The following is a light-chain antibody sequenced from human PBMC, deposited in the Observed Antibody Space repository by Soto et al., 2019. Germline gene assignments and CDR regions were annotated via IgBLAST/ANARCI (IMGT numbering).Light chain of an antibody. CDR2: DVS. CDR1: SSDIGAYNF. CDR3: SSYTSSSTHV. J-gene: IGLJ1*01. Sequence: QSVLTQPASVSGSPGQSITISCTGTSSDIGAYNFVSWYQQHPGKVPKLMIFDVSRRPSGISDRFSGSKSGNTASLIISGLQAEDEGDYYCSSYTSSSTHVFGSGTQLTVL. V-gene: IGLV2-14*03.